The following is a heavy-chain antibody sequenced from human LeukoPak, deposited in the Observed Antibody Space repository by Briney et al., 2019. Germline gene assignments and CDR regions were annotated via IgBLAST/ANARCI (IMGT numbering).Heavy chain of an antibody. Sequence: PGRSLRLSCTASGFTFGDYAMSWVRQAPGKGLEWVGFIRSKAYGGTTEYAASVKGRFTISRDDSKSIAYPQMNSLKTEDTAVYYCTRTGFGELFFDYWGQGTLVTVSS. D-gene: IGHD3-10*01. J-gene: IGHJ4*02. CDR3: TRTGFGELFFDY. V-gene: IGHV3-49*04. CDR1: GFTFGDYA. CDR2: IRSKAYGGTT.